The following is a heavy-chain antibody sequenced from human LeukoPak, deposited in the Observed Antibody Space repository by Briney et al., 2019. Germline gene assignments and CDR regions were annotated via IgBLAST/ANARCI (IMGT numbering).Heavy chain of an antibody. Sequence: SVKVSCKASGGTFSSYAISWVRQAPGQGLEWMGGIIRIFGTANYAQKFQGRVTITADESTSTAYMELSSLRSEDTAVYYCARGELEPPFGVSYYYYYGMDVWGQGTTVTVSS. V-gene: IGHV1-69*13. CDR3: ARGELEPPFGVSYYYYYGMDV. CDR2: IIRIFGTA. D-gene: IGHD1-14*01. J-gene: IGHJ6*02. CDR1: GGTFSSYA.